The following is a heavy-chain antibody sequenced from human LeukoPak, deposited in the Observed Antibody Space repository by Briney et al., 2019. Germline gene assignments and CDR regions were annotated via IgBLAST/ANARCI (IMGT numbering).Heavy chain of an antibody. CDR3: ANVGGTDYYYYYYMDV. V-gene: IGHV3-20*04. Sequence: GGSLRLSCAASGFTFDDYGMSWVRQAPGKGLEWVSGINWNGGSTGYADSVKGRFTISRDNAKNSLYLQMNSLRTEDTAVYYCANVGGTDYYYYYYMDVWGKGTTVTISS. CDR2: INWNGGST. CDR1: GFTFDDYG. J-gene: IGHJ6*03. D-gene: IGHD1-26*01.